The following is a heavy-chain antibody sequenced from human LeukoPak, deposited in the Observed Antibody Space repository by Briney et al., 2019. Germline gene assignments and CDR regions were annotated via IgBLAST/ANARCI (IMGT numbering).Heavy chain of an antibody. J-gene: IGHJ5*02. V-gene: IGHV4-34*01. CDR3: ARLRYYYGSGSYARFDP. CDR2: INHSGST. CDR1: GGSFSGYY. Sequence: PSETLSLTCAVYGGSFSGYYWSWIRQPPGKGLEWIGEINHSGSTNYNPYLKSRVTISVDTSKNQFSLKLSSVTAADTAVYYCARLRYYYGSGSYARFDPWGQGTLVTVSS. D-gene: IGHD3-10*01.